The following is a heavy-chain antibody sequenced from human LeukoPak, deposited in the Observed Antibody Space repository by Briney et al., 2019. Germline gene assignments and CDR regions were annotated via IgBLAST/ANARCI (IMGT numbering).Heavy chain of an antibody. V-gene: IGHV1-18*01. CDR2: ISAYNGNT. CDR1: GYTFTSYG. Sequence: ASVTVSCKASGYTFTSYGISWVRQAPGQGLEWMGWISAYNGNTNYAQKLQGRVTMTTDTSTSTAYMELRSLRSDDTAVYYCARSRIAVAGKVGWFDPWGQGTLVTVSS. CDR3: ARSRIAVAGKVGWFDP. D-gene: IGHD6-19*01. J-gene: IGHJ5*02.